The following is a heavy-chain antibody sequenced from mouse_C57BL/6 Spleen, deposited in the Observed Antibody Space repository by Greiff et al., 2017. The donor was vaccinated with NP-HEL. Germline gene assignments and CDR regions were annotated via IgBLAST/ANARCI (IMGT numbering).Heavy chain of an antibody. Sequence: EVKLVESGGGLVKPGGSLKLSCAASGFTFSSYTMSWVRQTPEKRLEWVATISGGGGNTYYPGSVKGRFTISRDNAKNTLYLQMSSLRSEDTALYYCARHGITTVVAHWYFDVWGTGTTVTVSS. CDR2: ISGGGGNT. CDR1: GFTFSSYT. CDR3: ARHGITTVVAHWYFDV. V-gene: IGHV5-9*01. D-gene: IGHD1-1*01. J-gene: IGHJ1*03.